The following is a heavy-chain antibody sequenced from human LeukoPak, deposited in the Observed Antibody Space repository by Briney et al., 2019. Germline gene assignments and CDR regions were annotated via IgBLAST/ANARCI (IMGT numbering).Heavy chain of an antibody. Sequence: GASVKVSCKASGYTFTSYGISWVRQAPGQGLEWMGWISAYNGNTNYAQKLQGRVTMTTDTSTSTAYMELRSLRSDDTAVYYCARDGRGTWPPVGDDDYWGQGTLVTVSS. D-gene: IGHD3-10*01. CDR1: GYTFTSYG. J-gene: IGHJ4*02. CDR2: ISAYNGNT. V-gene: IGHV1-18*01. CDR3: ARDGRGTWPPVGDDDY.